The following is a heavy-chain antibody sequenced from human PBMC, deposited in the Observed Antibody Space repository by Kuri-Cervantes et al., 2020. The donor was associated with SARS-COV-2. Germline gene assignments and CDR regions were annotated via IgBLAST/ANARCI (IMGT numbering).Heavy chain of an antibody. Sequence: GESLKISCAASGLTFSDHAMSWVRQAPGKGLEWVSSITTNGGDTYYGDSVKGRFTVSRDNSKNSLYLQMNSLRAEDTAIYYCARAGFDYWGQGTLVTVSS. D-gene: IGHD1-14*01. CDR1: GLTFSDHA. V-gene: IGHV3-23*01. CDR2: ITTNGGDT. J-gene: IGHJ4*02. CDR3: ARAGFDY.